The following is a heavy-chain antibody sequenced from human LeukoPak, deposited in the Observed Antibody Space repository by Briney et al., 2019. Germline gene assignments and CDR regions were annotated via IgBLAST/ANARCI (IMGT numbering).Heavy chain of an antibody. Sequence: GGSLRLFCAASEFNFRTYDMYWVRQAPGKGLEWLSYINSGGNKIYYAGSVKGRFTISRDNANNSLSLQMNSLRVEDTAVYYCARAGEQLLVPGFDFWGQGTLVTVSS. J-gene: IGHJ4*02. CDR1: EFNFRTYD. V-gene: IGHV3-48*03. CDR3: ARAGEQLLVPGFDF. CDR2: INSGGNKI. D-gene: IGHD6-6*01.